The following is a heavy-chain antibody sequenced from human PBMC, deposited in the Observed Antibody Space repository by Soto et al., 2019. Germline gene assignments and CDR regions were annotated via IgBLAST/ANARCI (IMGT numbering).Heavy chain of an antibody. J-gene: IGHJ5*02. V-gene: IGHV1-18*01. D-gene: IGHD2-21*01. CDR1: GYTFSSYG. CDR3: ARFGFLTAFDP. CDR2: ISGYTGDT. Sequence: QVQLVQSGAEVKKPGASVKVSCKASGYTFSSYGISWVRQAPGQGLECMGWISGYTGDTIYAQKFQGGVTMTADTSKSTGYMELRSLRSDDTAVYYCARFGFLTAFDPWGQGTLVTVSS.